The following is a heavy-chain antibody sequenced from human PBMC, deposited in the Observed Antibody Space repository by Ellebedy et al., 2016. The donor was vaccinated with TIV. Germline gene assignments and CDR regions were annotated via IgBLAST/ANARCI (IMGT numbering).Heavy chain of an antibody. D-gene: IGHD1-1*01. CDR3: AGDWGWGPGRTGLDY. CDR2: ISTDRRNT. CDR1: GYRFTSFG. V-gene: IGHV1-18*01. J-gene: IGHJ4*02. Sequence: AASVKVSCKASGYRFTSFGISWVRQAPGQGLEWMGWISTDRRNTNYAEKFRHRVVMTTDASTNTAYMELGSLRSDDPAMYYCAGDWGWGPGRTGLDYWGQGTLVTVSS.